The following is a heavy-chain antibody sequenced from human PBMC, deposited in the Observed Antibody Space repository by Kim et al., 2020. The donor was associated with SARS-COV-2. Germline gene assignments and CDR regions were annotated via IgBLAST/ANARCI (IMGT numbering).Heavy chain of an antibody. Sequence: GGSLRLSCAASGFTFSSYDMHWVRQAPGKGLEWVAVMWYDGSNKYYADSVKGRFTISRDNSKNTLYLQMNSLRAEDTAVYYCARDPTGYSSGWSWGMDVWRQGTTVPVSS. D-gene: IGHD6-19*01. CDR2: MWYDGSNK. CDR3: ARDPTGYSSGWSWGMDV. V-gene: IGHV3-33*01. CDR1: GFTFSSYD. J-gene: IGHJ6*02.